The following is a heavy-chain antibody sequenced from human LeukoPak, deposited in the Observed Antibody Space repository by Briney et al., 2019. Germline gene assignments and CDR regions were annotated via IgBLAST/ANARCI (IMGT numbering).Heavy chain of an antibody. D-gene: IGHD6-25*01. CDR3: SRDRQPWQRLPTTGFDP. Sequence: GGSLRLSCAASGFTFRTYSFNWVRQAPGRGLEWISYISFVGRGDFVTYSADSVKGRFTISRDDASNSMFLHMDSLKREHAAVYYCSRDRQPWQRLPTTGFDPWGPGTLVAVSS. J-gene: IGHJ5*02. CDR1: GFTFRTYS. CDR2: ISFVGRGDFVT. V-gene: IGHV3-48*01.